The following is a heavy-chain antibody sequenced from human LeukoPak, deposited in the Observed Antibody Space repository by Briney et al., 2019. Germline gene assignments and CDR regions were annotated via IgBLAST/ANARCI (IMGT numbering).Heavy chain of an antibody. Sequence: GGSLRLSCAASGFTVSSNYMSWVRQAPGKGLEWVSYISSSGSTIYYADSVKGRFTISRDNAKNSLYLQMNSLRAEDTAVYYCARTDDLVVVPPAHMDVWGKGTTVTVSS. CDR1: GFTVSSNY. V-gene: IGHV3-11*01. D-gene: IGHD2-2*01. CDR2: ISSSGSTI. CDR3: ARTDDLVVVPPAHMDV. J-gene: IGHJ6*03.